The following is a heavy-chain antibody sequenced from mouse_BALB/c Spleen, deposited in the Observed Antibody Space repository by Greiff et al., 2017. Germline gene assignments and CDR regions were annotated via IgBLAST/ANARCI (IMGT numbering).Heavy chain of an antibody. D-gene: IGHD2-14*01. J-gene: IGHJ1*01. CDR3: ARHYRYEDWYFDV. CDR2: ISYSGST. V-gene: IGHV3-8*02. Sequence: EVKLQESGPSLVKPSQTLSLTCSVTGDSITSGYWNWIRKFPGNKLEYMGYISYSGSTYYNPSLKSRISITRDTSKNQYYLQLNSVTTEDTATYYCARHYRYEDWYFDVWGAGTTVTVSS. CDR1: GDSITSGY.